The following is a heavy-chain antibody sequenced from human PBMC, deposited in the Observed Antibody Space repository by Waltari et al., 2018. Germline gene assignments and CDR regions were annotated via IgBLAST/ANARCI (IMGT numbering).Heavy chain of an antibody. CDR3: ARNLGCSSTSCSYNWFDP. V-gene: IGHV4-59*01. Sequence: QVQLQESGPGVVKPSETLSLTCTVSGGSISSYYWSWLRQPPGKGLEWIGYIYYSGSTNYNPSLKSRVTISVDTSKNQFSLKLSSVTAADTAVYYCARNLGCSSTSCSYNWFDPWGQGTLVTVSS. D-gene: IGHD2-2*01. J-gene: IGHJ5*02. CDR2: IYYSGST. CDR1: GGSISSYY.